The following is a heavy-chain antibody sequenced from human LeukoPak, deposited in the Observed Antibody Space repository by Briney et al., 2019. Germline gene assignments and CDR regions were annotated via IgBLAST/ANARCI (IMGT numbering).Heavy chain of an antibody. D-gene: IGHD6-13*01. V-gene: IGHV3-23*01. CDR1: GFTFSSYA. CDR2: ISGSGGST. J-gene: IGHJ4*02. CDR3: ARGGPLGIAAAGYFDY. Sequence: GGSLRLSCAASGFTFSSYAMSWVRQAPGKGLEWVSAISGSGGSTYYADSVKGRFTISRDNSKNTLYLQMNSLRAEDTAVYYCARGGPLGIAAAGYFDYWGQGTLVTVSS.